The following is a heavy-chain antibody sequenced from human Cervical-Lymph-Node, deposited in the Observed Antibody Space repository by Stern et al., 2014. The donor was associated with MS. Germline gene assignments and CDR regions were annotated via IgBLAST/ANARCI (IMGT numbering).Heavy chain of an antibody. CDR1: GFTFSDYT. J-gene: IGHJ4*02. Sequence: MQLVQSGGGLVKPGGSLRLSCAASGFTFSDYTMNWVRQAPGKGLEWVSSISRSSTYTYYADSVRGRFTISRDNAKKSLYLQMNSLRAEDTAVYYCARGNGVPYWGQGTLLTVSS. D-gene: IGHD2-8*01. V-gene: IGHV3-21*01. CDR3: ARGNGVPY. CDR2: ISRSSTYT.